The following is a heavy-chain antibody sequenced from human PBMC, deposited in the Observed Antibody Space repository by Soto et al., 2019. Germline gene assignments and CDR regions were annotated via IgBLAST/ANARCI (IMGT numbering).Heavy chain of an antibody. D-gene: IGHD3-3*01. CDR3: AREGSAEIFGVVVYVLDV. J-gene: IGHJ6*02. CDR2: VRGYNGDT. CDR1: GYSFPTYG. Sequence: ASVKVSCKASGYSFPTYGISWVRQARGQELEWMGWVRGYNGDTDYAQKFQARVNMTPDTSTSTAYIELRSLRPDDTAVYYCAREGSAEIFGVVVYVLDVWGQGTTVTVSS. V-gene: IGHV1-18*01.